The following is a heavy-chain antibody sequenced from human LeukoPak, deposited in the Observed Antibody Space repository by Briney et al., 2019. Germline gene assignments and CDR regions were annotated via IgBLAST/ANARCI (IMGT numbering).Heavy chain of an antibody. CDR2: IYYSGST. Sequence: PSETLSLTCTVSGGSISSYYWSWIRQPPGKGLEWIGYIYYSGSTNYNPSLKSRVTISVDTSKNQFSLKLSSVTAADTAVYYCLSGGYCSSTSCYPEYFQHWGQGTLVTVSS. CDR3: LSGGYCSSTSCYPEYFQH. D-gene: IGHD2-2*01. J-gene: IGHJ1*01. CDR1: GGSISSYY. V-gene: IGHV4-59*12.